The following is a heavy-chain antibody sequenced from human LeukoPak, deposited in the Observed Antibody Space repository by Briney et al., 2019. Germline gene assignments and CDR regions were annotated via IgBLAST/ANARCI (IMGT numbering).Heavy chain of an antibody. CDR3: AKDHGSGIWDY. D-gene: IGHD3-10*01. V-gene: IGHV3-30*18. Sequence: GGSLRLSCAASRFTFSSYGMHWVRQAPGKGLEWVAVISYDGSNKYYADSVKGRFTISRDNSKNTLYLQMNSLRAEDTAVYYCAKDHGSGIWDYWGQGTLVTVSS. J-gene: IGHJ4*02. CDR1: RFTFSSYG. CDR2: ISYDGSNK.